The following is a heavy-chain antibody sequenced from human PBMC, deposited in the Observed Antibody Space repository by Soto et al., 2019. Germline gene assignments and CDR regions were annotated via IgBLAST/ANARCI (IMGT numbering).Heavy chain of an antibody. Sequence: GGSLRLSCAASGLTLSGYAMDWVRKDPGKGLEYVSGISSNGVGTYYANSVQGRFTISRDNSKNTVYLQMGSLRPEDMAVYYCARRARPDFYYMDVWGKGTTVTVSS. CDR2: ISSNGVGT. J-gene: IGHJ6*03. D-gene: IGHD6-6*01. CDR3: ARRARPDFYYMDV. V-gene: IGHV3-64*01. CDR1: GLTLSGYA.